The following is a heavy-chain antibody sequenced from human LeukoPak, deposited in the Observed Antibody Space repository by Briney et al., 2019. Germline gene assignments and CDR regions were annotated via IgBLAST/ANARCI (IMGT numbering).Heavy chain of an antibody. Sequence: RSSETLSLTCTVSAYSISSGYYWGWIRQPPGKGLEWIGEINHSGSTNYNPSLKSRVTISVDTSKNQFSLKLSSVTAADTAVYYCARRSGYYDIFLDYWGQGTLVTVSS. CDR3: ARRSGYYDIFLDY. D-gene: IGHD3-9*01. CDR1: AYSISSGYY. V-gene: IGHV4-38-2*02. CDR2: INHSGST. J-gene: IGHJ4*02.